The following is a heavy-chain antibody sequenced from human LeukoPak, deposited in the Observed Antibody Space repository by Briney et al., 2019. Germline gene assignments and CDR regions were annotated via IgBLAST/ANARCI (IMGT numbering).Heavy chain of an antibody. CDR1: GFTFSTYS. D-gene: IGHD3-22*01. J-gene: IGHJ4*02. CDR2: LSSSSDYV. CDR3: ARDGERDYYDSSGYYYY. Sequence: GGSLRLSCAASGFTFSTYSMNWVRQAPGKGLEWVSALSSSSDYVYYADSVRGRFTISRDNAKNSLYLQMNSLRAEDTAVYYCARDGERDYYDSSGYYYYWGQGTLVTVSS. V-gene: IGHV3-21*01.